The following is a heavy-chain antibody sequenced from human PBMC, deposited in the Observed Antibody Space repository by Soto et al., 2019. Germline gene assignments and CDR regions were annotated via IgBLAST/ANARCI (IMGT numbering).Heavy chain of an antibody. J-gene: IGHJ4*02. CDR3: ATVYVRHCISTSCPFDY. V-gene: IGHV4-30-4*01. D-gene: IGHD2-2*01. CDR2: IYYSGST. CDR1: GGSISSSNW. Sequence: PSETLSLTCAVSGGSISSSNWWSWVRQPPGKGLEWIGYIYYSGSTYYNPSLKSRVTISVDTSKNQFSLKLSSVTAADTAVYYCATVYVRHCISTSCPFDYWGQGTLVTV.